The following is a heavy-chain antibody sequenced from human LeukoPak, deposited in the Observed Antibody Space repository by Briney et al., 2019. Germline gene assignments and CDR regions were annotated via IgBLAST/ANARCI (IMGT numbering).Heavy chain of an antibody. D-gene: IGHD5-24*01. J-gene: IGHJ4*02. CDR2: IKEDGSET. CDR3: ARDRGWQQFDY. V-gene: IGHV3-7*01. CDR1: GFTFSNSW. Sequence: GGSLRLSCAASGFTFSNSWMTWVRQAPGRGLERVANIKEDGSETYYVGSVRGRFTISRDNAKNSVYLEMNSLRAEDTAVYFCARDRGWQQFDYWGQGALVTVSS.